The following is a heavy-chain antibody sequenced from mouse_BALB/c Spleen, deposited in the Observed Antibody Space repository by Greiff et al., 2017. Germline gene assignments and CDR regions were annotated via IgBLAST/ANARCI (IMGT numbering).Heavy chain of an antibody. Sequence: QVQLQQSGAELVRPGASVTLSCKASGYTFTDYEMHWVKQTPVHGLEWIGAIDPETGGTAYNQKFKGKATLTADKSSSTAYMKLRSLTSEDSAVYCCTRYFYGSDYYAMDYWGQGTSVTVSS. D-gene: IGHD1-1*01. CDR1: GYTFTDYE. V-gene: IGHV1-15*01. J-gene: IGHJ4*01. CDR3: TRYFYGSDYYAMDY. CDR2: IDPETGGT.